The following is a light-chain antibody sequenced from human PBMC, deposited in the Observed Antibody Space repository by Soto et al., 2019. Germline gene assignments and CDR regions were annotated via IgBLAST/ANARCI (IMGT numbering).Light chain of an antibody. CDR1: SSNIGSNT. CDR2: SNN. V-gene: IGLV1-44*01. J-gene: IGLJ1*01. CDR3: AACDDRLYGYA. Sequence: VLTQPPSASGTPGQRVTISCSGSSSNIGSNTVNWYQQLPGTAPKLLIYSNNQRPSVVPHRFSGSNSGTSASLAISGLQSDAEPDCHCAACDDRLYGYAFGPRTQVTV.